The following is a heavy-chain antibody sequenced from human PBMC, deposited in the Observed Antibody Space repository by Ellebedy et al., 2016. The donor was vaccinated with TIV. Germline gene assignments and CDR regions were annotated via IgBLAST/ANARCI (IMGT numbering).Heavy chain of an antibody. V-gene: IGHV3-11*01. Sequence: GESLKISCAASGFTFRDYYMSWLRQAPGKGLEWVAYFGPSGTIIYNADSVKGRFTIPRDNAKTSLYLQMSSLRVEDTAVYYCAGGYDSHGFDIWGQGTMVTVSS. D-gene: IGHD2-2*01. CDR3: AGGYDSHGFDI. CDR2: FGPSGTII. J-gene: IGHJ3*02. CDR1: GFTFRDYY.